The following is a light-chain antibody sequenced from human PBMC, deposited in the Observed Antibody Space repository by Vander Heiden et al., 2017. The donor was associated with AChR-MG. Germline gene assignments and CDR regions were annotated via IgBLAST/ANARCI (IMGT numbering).Light chain of an antibody. CDR1: QGISSY. CDR3: QQDDSYPGT. Sequence: AIRITQSPSSLSASTGDRVTITCRASQGISSYLAWYQQKPGKAPKLLIYAASTLQSGVPSRFSGSGSGTDFTLTISCLQSEDFATCYCQQDDSYPGTFGQGTKVEIK. J-gene: IGKJ1*01. V-gene: IGKV1-8*01. CDR2: AAS.